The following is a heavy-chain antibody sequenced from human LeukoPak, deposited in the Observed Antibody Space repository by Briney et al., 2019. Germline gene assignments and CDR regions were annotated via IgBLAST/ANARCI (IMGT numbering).Heavy chain of an antibody. V-gene: IGHV4-30-4*01. CDR1: GGSISSGDYH. J-gene: IGHJ4*02. CDR3: ASLRIYSSSYYFDY. D-gene: IGHD6-13*01. Sequence: SQTLSLTCTVSGGSISSGDYHWSWIRQPPGKGLEWIGYIYYSGSTYYNPSLKSRVTISVDTSKNQFSLKLSSVTAADTAVYYCASLRIYSSSYYFDYWGQGTLVTVSS. CDR2: IYYSGST.